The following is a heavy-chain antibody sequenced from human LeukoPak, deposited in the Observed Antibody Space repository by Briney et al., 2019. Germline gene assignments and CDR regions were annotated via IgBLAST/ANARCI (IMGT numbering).Heavy chain of an antibody. V-gene: IGHV3-30*02. J-gene: IGHJ2*01. CDR1: GFTFSSYG. Sequence: PGGSLRLSCAASGFTFSSYGMHWVRQAPGKGLEWVAFIRYDGSNKYYADSVKGRFTISRDNSKNTLYLQMNSLRAEDTAVYYCARDLGAERFGEYFDLWGRGTLVTVSS. CDR2: IRYDGSNK. CDR3: ARDLGAERFGEYFDL. D-gene: IGHD3-10*01.